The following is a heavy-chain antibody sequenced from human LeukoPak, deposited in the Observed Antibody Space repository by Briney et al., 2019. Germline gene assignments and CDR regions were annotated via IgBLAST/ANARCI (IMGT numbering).Heavy chain of an antibody. CDR1: GAAFSIYG. J-gene: IGHJ4*02. Sequence: GGSLRLSCAAAGAAFSIYGMKWVRQAAGAGLEYISGISRSGDITHYADSVKGRFTISRDNVKNTLYSQMNSLRAEDTALYYCATEGFYFWGPGTQVTVSS. CDR2: ISRSGDIT. CDR3: ATEGFYF. V-gene: IGHV3-23*01.